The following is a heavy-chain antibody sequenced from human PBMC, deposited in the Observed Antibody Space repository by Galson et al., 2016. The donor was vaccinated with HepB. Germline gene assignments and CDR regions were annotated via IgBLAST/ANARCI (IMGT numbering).Heavy chain of an antibody. D-gene: IGHD4-17*01. Sequence: SLRLSCAASGFTFSSYSMHWVRQAPGKGLEWASFISFSGTSTYYADSVKGRFTISRDNAKNSLYLQMSSLRAEDTAVYYCARVQTTGDYIDYWGQGTLVTVSS. J-gene: IGHJ4*02. CDR3: ARVQTTGDYIDY. CDR2: ISFSGTST. V-gene: IGHV3-21*01. CDR1: GFTFSSYS.